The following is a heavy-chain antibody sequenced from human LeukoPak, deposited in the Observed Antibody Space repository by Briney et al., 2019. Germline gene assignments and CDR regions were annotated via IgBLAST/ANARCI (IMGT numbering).Heavy chain of an antibody. CDR1: GDTSTRYY. J-gene: IGHJ5*02. V-gene: IGHV1-46*01. Sequence: ASLKDSCKASGDTSTRYYMHWVRHAPGQGLEWMGIINPSVGSTNYAQKFQGRVSMTRDTSTSTVYMELSSLRSEDTAVYYCARDLDLLWFGELGWFDPWGQGTLVTVSS. D-gene: IGHD3-10*01. CDR2: INPSVGST. CDR3: ARDLDLLWFGELGWFDP.